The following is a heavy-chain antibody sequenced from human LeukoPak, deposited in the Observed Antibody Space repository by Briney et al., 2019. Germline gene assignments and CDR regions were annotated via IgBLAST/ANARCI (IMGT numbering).Heavy chain of an antibody. Sequence: GGSLRLSCAASGFTFSNAWMTWVRQAPGKGLEWVGRIKSKTGGETTDYAAPEKGRFTISRDDSKNTLYLQMNSLKTEDTAVYYCTTQDTFDIWGQGTMVTVSS. CDR1: GFTFSNAW. J-gene: IGHJ3*02. V-gene: IGHV3-15*01. CDR2: IKSKTGGETT. CDR3: TTQDTFDI.